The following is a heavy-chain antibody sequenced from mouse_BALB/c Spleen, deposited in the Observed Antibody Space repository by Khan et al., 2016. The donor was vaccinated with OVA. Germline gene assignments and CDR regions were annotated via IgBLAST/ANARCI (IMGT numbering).Heavy chain of an antibody. CDR3: ARENYYGRTGYAMDY. V-gene: IGHV1S41*01. Sequence: DLVKPGASVKLSCKASGYTFTSYWINWIKQRPGQGLEWIGRIAPGSGSSSYNEMFKGKATLTFDTSSRPAYIQLSSLSSEDSAVYFCARENYYGRTGYAMDYWGQGTSVTVSS. D-gene: IGHD1-1*01. CDR1: GYTFTSYW. J-gene: IGHJ4*01. CDR2: IAPGSGSS.